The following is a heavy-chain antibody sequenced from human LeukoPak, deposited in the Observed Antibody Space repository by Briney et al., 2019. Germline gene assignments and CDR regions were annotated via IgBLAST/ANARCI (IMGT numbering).Heavy chain of an antibody. D-gene: IGHD2-15*01. CDR1: GESFSDYS. J-gene: IGHJ6*02. Sequence: SETLSLTCAVYGESFSDYSWSWIRQPPGKGLEWIGYIYYSGSTYYNPSLKSRVTISVDTSKNQFSLKLSSVTAADTAVYYCARVCVDYYYGMDVWGQGTTVTVSS. CDR3: ARVCVDYYYGMDV. CDR2: IYYSGST. V-gene: IGHV4-34*09.